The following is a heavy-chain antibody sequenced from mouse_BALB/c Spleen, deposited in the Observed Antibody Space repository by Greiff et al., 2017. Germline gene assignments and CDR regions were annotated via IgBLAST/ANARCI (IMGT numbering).Heavy chain of an antibody. V-gene: IGHV5-6-3*01. Sequence: EVQRVESGGGLVQPGGSLKLSCAASGFTFSSYGMSWVRQTPDKRLELVATINSNGGSTYYPDSVKGRFTISRDNAKNTLYLQMSSLKSEDTAMYYCARKAYYGNYGGGAWFAYWGQGTLVTVSA. CDR1: GFTFSSYG. J-gene: IGHJ3*01. CDR3: ARKAYYGNYGGGAWFAY. CDR2: INSNGGST. D-gene: IGHD2-10*01.